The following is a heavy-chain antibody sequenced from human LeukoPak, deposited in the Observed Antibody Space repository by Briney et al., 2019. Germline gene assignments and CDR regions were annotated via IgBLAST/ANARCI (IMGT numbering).Heavy chain of an antibody. V-gene: IGHV3-21*01. CDR1: GFTFSSYS. CDR2: ISSSSSYI. J-gene: IGHJ4*02. Sequence: SGGSLRLSCAASGFTFSSYSMNWVRQAPGKGLEWDSSISSSSSYIYYADSVKGRFTISRDNAKNSLYLQMNSLRAEDTAVYYCARDHAWVGATYFDYWGQGTLVTVSS. D-gene: IGHD1-26*01. CDR3: ARDHAWVGATYFDY.